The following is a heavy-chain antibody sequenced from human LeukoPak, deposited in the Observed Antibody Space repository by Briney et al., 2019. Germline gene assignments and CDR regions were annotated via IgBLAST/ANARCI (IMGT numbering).Heavy chain of an antibody. CDR3: ARGTYDFWSGYYDY. CDR1: GGSFSGYY. D-gene: IGHD3-3*01. J-gene: IGHJ4*02. CDR2: INHSGSA. Sequence: SETLSLTCAVYGGSFSGYYWSWIRQPPGKGLEWIGEINHSGSANYNPSLKSRVTISVDTSKNQFSLKLSSVTAADTAVYYCARGTYDFWSGYYDYWGQGTLVTVSS. V-gene: IGHV4-34*01.